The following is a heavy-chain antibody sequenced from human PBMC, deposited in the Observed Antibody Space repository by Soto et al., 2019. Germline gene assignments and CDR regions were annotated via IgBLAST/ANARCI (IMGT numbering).Heavy chain of an antibody. V-gene: IGHV3-23*01. CDR1: GFTFNSYH. D-gene: IGHD3-16*01. Sequence: PGGSLRLSCAASGFTFNSYHMTWVRQAPGKGLEWVSSISSTAGRTSSYADSVKGRFAISRDFSDNTVYLQMNNLRVDDTAVYFCAKGVLSFHYGMEVWGQGTTVTVSS. J-gene: IGHJ6*02. CDR3: AKGVLSFHYGMEV. CDR2: ISSTAGRTS.